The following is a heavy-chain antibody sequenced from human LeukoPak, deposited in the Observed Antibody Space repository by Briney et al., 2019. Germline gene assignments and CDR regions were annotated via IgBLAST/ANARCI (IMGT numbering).Heavy chain of an antibody. CDR2: INAGNGNT. D-gene: IGHD2-21*02. CDR3: AREDEECGVACSYFDY. J-gene: IGHJ4*02. V-gene: IGHV1-3*01. CDR1: GYTFTSYA. Sequence: ASVKVSCKASGYTFTSYAMHWVRQAPGQRLEWMGWINAGNGNTKYSQKFQGRVTITRDTSASTAYMELSSLRSEDTAVYYCAREDEECGVACSYFDYWGQGTLVTVSS.